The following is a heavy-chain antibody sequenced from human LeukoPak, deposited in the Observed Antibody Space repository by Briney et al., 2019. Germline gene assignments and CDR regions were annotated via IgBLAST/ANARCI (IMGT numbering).Heavy chain of an antibody. CDR2: ISYDGSNK. CDR3: ARNLRPVVPAAACDY. CDR1: GFTFSSYA. V-gene: IGHV3-30-3*01. J-gene: IGHJ4*02. D-gene: IGHD2-2*01. Sequence: GGSLRLSCAASGFTFSSYAMHWVRQAPGKGLEWVAVISYDGSNKYYADSVKGRFSISRDNSKNTLYLQMNSLRAEDTAVYYCARNLRPVVPAAACDYWGRGTLVTVSS.